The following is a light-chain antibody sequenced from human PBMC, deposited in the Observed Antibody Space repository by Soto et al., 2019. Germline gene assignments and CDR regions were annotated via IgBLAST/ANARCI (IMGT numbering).Light chain of an antibody. CDR3: CSYAGSSTLV. Sequence: QSALTQPASVSGPPGQSITISCTGTSSDVGGYNYVSWYQQYQGKAPKLMIYEGSKRPSGVSNRFSGSKSGNTASLTISGLQAEDEADYYCCSYAGSSTLVFGGGTQLTVL. CDR2: EGS. CDR1: SSDVGGYNY. J-gene: IGLJ3*02. V-gene: IGLV2-23*01.